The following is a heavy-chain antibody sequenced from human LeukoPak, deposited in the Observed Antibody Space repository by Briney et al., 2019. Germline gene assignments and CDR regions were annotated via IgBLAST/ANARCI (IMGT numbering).Heavy chain of an antibody. CDR3: ARVLTVLRLFDY. J-gene: IGHJ4*02. CDR1: GVSISSYS. V-gene: IGHV4-59*01. Sequence: KTSETLSLTCTVSGVSISSYSWSWIRQPPGKGLEWVGHVSYSGSTKNPTLKSRLTISFDTSKIQFSLKLSSVTAADTAVYYCARVLTVLRLFDYWGQGTLVTVSS. CDR2: VSYSGST. D-gene: IGHD2/OR15-2a*01.